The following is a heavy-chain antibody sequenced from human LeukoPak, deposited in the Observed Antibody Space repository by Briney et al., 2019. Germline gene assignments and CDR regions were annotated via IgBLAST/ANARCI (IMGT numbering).Heavy chain of an antibody. CDR1: GGSISSYY. D-gene: IGHD2-15*01. CDR3: ARLGGCEDY. J-gene: IGHJ4*02. CDR2: IYYSGST. Sequence: SETLSLTCTVSGGSISSYYWSWIRQPPGKGLEWLAYIYYSGSTNYNPSLKSRVTISVDTSKNQFSLKLSSVTAADTAVYYCARLGGCEDYWGQGTLVTVSS. V-gene: IGHV4-59*08.